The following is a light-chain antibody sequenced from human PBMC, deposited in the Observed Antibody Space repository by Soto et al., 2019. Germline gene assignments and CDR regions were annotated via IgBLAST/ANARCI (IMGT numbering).Light chain of an antibody. CDR3: AAGGDSMIGPVV. CDR2: SNN. CDR1: SSNIGSNT. Sequence: QSVLTQPPSASGTPGQRVTISCSGSSSNIGSNTVNWYQQLPGTAPKLLIYSNNQRPSGVPDRLSGSKSGTSAALAISGLDAAGDADYYCAAGGDSMIGPVVFGGGTKLTVL. V-gene: IGLV1-44*01. J-gene: IGLJ2*01.